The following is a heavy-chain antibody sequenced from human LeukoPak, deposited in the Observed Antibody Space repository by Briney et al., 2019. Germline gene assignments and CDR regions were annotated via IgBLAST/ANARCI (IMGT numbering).Heavy chain of an antibody. CDR3: ARSSRWLRFREKTGFDA. Sequence: GASVKVSCKASGYTFTRYDINLVRQATGQGLEWMGWMNPNSGNTGYAQKFQGRVTMTRNTSISTAYMELSSLRSEDPAVYYCARSSRWLRFREKTGFDAWGQGTLVTVSS. CDR2: MNPNSGNT. V-gene: IGHV1-8*01. J-gene: IGHJ5*02. D-gene: IGHD5-12*01. CDR1: GYTFTRYD.